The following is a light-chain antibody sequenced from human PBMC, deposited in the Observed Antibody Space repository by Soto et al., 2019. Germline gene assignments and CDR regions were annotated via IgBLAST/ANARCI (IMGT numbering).Light chain of an antibody. CDR2: AAS. Sequence: DIQMTQSPSSLSASVGDRVTITCRASQSISNYLNWYQQKPGNAPKLLIYAASSLQSGVPSRFSGSGSGTDFTLTISSLQPEDFATYYCQQSYSTPPYTFGQGTKLEFK. CDR1: QSISNY. J-gene: IGKJ2*01. CDR3: QQSYSTPPYT. V-gene: IGKV1-39*01.